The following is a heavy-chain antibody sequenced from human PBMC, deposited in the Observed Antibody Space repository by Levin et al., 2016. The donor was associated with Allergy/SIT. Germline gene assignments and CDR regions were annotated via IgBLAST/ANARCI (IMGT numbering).Heavy chain of an antibody. Sequence: PGKGLEWIGSIYYSGRTYYNPSLKSRVTISVDTSKSQFSLKLSSVTAADTAVYYCARHGYPPPQQLPTFDPWGQGTLVTVSS. V-gene: IGHV4-39*01. CDR3: ARHGYPPPQQLPTFDP. CDR2: IYYSGRT. D-gene: IGHD6-13*01. J-gene: IGHJ5*02.